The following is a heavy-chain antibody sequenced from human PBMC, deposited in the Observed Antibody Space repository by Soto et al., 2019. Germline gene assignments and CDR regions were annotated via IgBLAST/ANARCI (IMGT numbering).Heavy chain of an antibody. V-gene: IGHV1-18*04. D-gene: IGHD3-10*01. CDR1: GYTFTDYG. Sequence: ASVKVSCKASGYTFTDYGFVWVRQAPGQGLEYLGWISTYNENSNYAQKFQGRVTLTTDSSTTTAYMELMSPRSDDTAIYFCARVLRGVINLFDLWGRGTLVTVSS. J-gene: IGHJ5*02. CDR2: ISTYNENS. CDR3: ARVLRGVINLFDL.